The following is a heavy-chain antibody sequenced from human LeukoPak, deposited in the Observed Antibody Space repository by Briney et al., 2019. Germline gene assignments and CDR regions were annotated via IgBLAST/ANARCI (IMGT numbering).Heavy chain of an antibody. CDR2: ISYDGSNK. CDR1: GFTFSSYA. Sequence: GRSLRLSCAASGFTFSSYAMHWVRQAPGKGLEWVAVISYDGSNKYYADSVKGRFTISRDNSKNTPCLQMNSLRAEDTAVYYCARDSLSKALDIWGQGTMVTVSS. V-gene: IGHV3-30-3*01. CDR3: ARDSLSKALDI. J-gene: IGHJ3*02. D-gene: IGHD2-2*01.